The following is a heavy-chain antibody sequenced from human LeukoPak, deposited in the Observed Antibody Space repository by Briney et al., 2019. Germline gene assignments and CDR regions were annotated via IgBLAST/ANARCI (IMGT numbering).Heavy chain of an antibody. CDR3: AKGRAGDYYFDY. CDR1: GFTFSSYA. V-gene: IGHV3-23*01. CDR2: ISGSGGST. J-gene: IGHJ4*02. Sequence: GGSLRLSCAASGFTFSSYAMSWVRQAPGKGLEWVSAISGSGGSTYYADPVKGRFTISRDNSKNTLYLQMNSLRAEDTAVYYCAKGRAGDYYFDYWGQGTLVTVSS. D-gene: IGHD6-19*01.